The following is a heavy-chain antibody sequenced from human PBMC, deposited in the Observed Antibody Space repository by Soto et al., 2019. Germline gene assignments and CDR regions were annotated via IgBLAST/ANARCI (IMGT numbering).Heavy chain of an antibody. Sequence: SETLSLTCTVSGGSISSYYWSWIRQPPGKGLEWIGYIYYSGSTNYNPSLKSRVTISVDTSKNQFSLKLSSVTAADTAVYYCARHASGGVFAFDIWGQGTMVTVSS. D-gene: IGHD2-15*01. V-gene: IGHV4-59*08. CDR2: IYYSGST. CDR1: GGSISSYY. J-gene: IGHJ3*02. CDR3: ARHASGGVFAFDI.